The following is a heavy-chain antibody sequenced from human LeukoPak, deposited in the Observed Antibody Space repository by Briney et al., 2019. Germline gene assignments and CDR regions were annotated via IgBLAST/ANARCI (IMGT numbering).Heavy chain of an antibody. Sequence: VASVKVSCKTSGYTFTNYGISWVRQAPGQGLEWMGRIIPILGIANYAQKFQGRVTITADKSTSTAYMELSSLRSEDTAVYYCARGTVTHFDYWGQGTLVTVSS. CDR3: ARGTVTHFDY. CDR2: IIPILGIA. CDR1: GYTFTNYG. J-gene: IGHJ4*02. V-gene: IGHV1-69*04. D-gene: IGHD4-17*01.